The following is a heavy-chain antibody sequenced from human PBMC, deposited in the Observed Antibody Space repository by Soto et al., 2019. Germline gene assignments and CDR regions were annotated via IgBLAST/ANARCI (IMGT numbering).Heavy chain of an antibody. J-gene: IGHJ4*02. CDR2: ISYDGSNK. Sequence: GGSLRLSCAASRFTFSSYGIHWVRQAPGKGLEWVAMISYDGSNKYYADSVKGRFTISRDNSKNTLYLQMNSLRAEDTAVYYCAKDLVYCSHGLCYTSSPAEGGAFDCWGQGTLVTVSS. CDR1: RFTFSSYG. V-gene: IGHV3-30*18. D-gene: IGHD2-8*01. CDR3: AKDLVYCSHGLCYTSSPAEGGAFDC.